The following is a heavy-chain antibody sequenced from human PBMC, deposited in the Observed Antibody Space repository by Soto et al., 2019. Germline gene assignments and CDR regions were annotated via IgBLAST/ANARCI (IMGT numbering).Heavy chain of an antibody. V-gene: IGHV3-21*01. CDR2: ISSSSSYI. D-gene: IGHD6-19*01. CDR3: ARDSSGFFLFDY. J-gene: IGHJ4*02. Sequence: GGSLRLSCAASGFTFSSYSMNWVRQAPGKGLEWVSSISSSSSYIYYADSVKGRFTISRDNAKNSLYLQINSLRAEDTAVYYCARDSSGFFLFDYWGQGTLVTVSS. CDR1: GFTFSSYS.